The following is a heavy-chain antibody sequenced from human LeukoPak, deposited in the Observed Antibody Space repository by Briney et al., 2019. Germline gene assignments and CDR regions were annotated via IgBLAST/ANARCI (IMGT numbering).Heavy chain of an antibody. CDR2: IYTSGST. Sequence: PSETLSLTCTVSGGSISSYYWSWIRQPAGKGLEWIGRIYTSGSTNYNPSLKSRVTISVDKSKNQFSLKLSSVTAADTAVYYCARVGITGINWFDPWGQRTLVTVSS. J-gene: IGHJ5*02. V-gene: IGHV4-4*07. CDR3: ARVGITGINWFDP. CDR1: GGSISSYY. D-gene: IGHD1-20*01.